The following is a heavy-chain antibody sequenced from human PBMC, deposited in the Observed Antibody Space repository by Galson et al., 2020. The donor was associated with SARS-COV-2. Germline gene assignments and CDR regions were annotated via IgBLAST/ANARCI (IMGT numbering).Heavy chain of an antibody. CDR1: GLTFSNTE. D-gene: IGHD7-27*01. Sequence: GASLKISCAASGLTFSNTEMNWVRQAPGKGLEWLSYISMSGITIYYADSVKGRFTISRDNAENSLYLQMNSLRAEDTGIYYCATGDVWFESWGQGTLVTVSS. J-gene: IGHJ5*01. V-gene: IGHV3-48*03. CDR2: ISMSGITI. CDR3: ATGDVWFES.